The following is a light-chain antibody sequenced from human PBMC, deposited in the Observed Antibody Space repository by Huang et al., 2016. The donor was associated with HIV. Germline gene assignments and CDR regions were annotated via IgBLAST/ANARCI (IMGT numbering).Light chain of an antibody. Sequence: DIQMTQSPSSLSASVGDRVIMTCRASQTITTYLNWYQQRPGKAPKLLIYAASSLQSGVPSRFSGSGSGTDCTLTISSLQPEDFATYYCQQSYSSLLSFGGGTKVAIK. V-gene: IGKV1-39*01. CDR3: QQSYSSLLS. CDR2: AAS. CDR1: QTITTY. J-gene: IGKJ4*01.